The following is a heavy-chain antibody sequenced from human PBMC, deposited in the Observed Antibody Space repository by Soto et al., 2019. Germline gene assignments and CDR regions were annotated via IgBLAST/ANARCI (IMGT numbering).Heavy chain of an antibody. J-gene: IGHJ4*02. D-gene: IGHD5-12*01. Sequence: QVQLVESGGGVVQPGRSLRLSCAASGFTFSIFGMHWVRQAPGKGLEWVALISQDGNNKYYGDSVRGRFTISRDNSQNTLYLHLNSLRAEDTAVYYCAKGSARWLQSLLDYWGQGTLVTVSS. V-gene: IGHV3-30*18. CDR2: ISQDGNNK. CDR3: AKGSARWLQSLLDY. CDR1: GFTFSIFG.